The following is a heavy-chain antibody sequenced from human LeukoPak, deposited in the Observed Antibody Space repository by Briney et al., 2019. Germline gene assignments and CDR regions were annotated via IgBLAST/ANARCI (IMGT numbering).Heavy chain of an antibody. CDR3: AKDRSGYPDAFDI. J-gene: IGHJ3*02. V-gene: IGHV3-30*02. D-gene: IGHD5-12*01. CDR2: RRYDGSNK. CDR1: GFTFSSYG. Sequence: GGSLRLSCAASGFTFSSYGMHWVRQAPGKGLEWVAFRRYDGSNKYYADSVKGRFTISRYNSKNTLYLQMNSLRAEDTAVYYCAKDRSGYPDAFDIWGQGTMVTVSS.